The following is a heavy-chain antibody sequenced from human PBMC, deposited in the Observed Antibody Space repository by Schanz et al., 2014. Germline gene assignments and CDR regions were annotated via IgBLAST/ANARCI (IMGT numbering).Heavy chain of an antibody. D-gene: IGHD3-22*01. Sequence: VQLVESGGGVVQPGRSLRLSCAASGFTFSRCGMHWVRQTPAKGLEWVANINQDGSDKSYVDSVKGRFTISRDNAKNSLYLQMNSLRAEDTAVYYCARDKGGYYPFDYWGQGSLVTVSS. V-gene: IGHV3-7*01. J-gene: IGHJ4*02. CDR3: ARDKGGYYPFDY. CDR1: GFTFSRCG. CDR2: INQDGSDK.